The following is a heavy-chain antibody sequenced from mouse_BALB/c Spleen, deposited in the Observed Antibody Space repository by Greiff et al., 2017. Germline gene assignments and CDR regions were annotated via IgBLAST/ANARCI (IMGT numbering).Heavy chain of an antibody. D-gene: IGHD4-1*01. CDR3: ARRTGDWFAY. Sequence: VQLKESGGGLVKPGGSLKLSCAASGFTFSSYAMSWVRQTPEKRLEWVASISSGGSTYYPDSVKGRFTISRDNARNILYLQMSSLRSEDTAMYYCARRTGDWFAYWGQGTLVTVSA. CDR2: ISSGGST. J-gene: IGHJ3*01. V-gene: IGHV5-6-5*01. CDR1: GFTFSSYA.